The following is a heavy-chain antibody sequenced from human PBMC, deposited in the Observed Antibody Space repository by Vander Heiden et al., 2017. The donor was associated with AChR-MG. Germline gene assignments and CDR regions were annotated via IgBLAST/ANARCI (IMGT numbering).Heavy chain of an antibody. V-gene: IGHV4-30-2*01. Sequence: QLQLQECGSGLVKPSQTLSLTCAVPGGSISSGGYSWSWIRQPPGKGLEWIGYIYHSGSTYYNPSLKSRVTISVDRSKNQFSLKLSSVTAADTAVYYCARASYYYDSSGPIDYWGQGTLVTVSS. CDR3: ARASYYYDSSGPIDY. D-gene: IGHD3-22*01. CDR1: GGSISSGGYS. CDR2: IYHSGST. J-gene: IGHJ4*02.